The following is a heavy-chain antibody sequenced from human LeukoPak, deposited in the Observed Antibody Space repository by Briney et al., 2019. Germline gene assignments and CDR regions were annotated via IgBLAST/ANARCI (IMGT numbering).Heavy chain of an antibody. CDR2: ISSSSSYI. CDR1: GFTFSSYS. Sequence: GGSLRLSCAASGFTFSSYSMNWVRQAPGKGLEWVSSISSSSSYIYYADSVKGRFTISRDNAKNSLYLQMNSLRAEDTAVYYCARAGGEWLSASFDYWGQGTLVTVSS. J-gene: IGHJ4*02. CDR3: ARAGGEWLSASFDY. V-gene: IGHV3-21*01. D-gene: IGHD3-3*01.